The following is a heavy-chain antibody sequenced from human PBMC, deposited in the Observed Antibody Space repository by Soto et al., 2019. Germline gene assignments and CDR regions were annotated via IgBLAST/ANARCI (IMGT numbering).Heavy chain of an antibody. CDR1: GFSFSSYA. V-gene: IGHV3-23*01. D-gene: IGHD3-10*01. Sequence: PGGSLRLSCAASGFSFSSYAMTWVRQAPGKGLEWVSAIDSDASTYYADSVKGRFTISRDNSKNTLYLQMNSLRAEDTAVYYCAKSRGPTLFDYWGQGTLVTVSS. CDR3: AKSRGPTLFDY. CDR2: IDSDAST. J-gene: IGHJ4*02.